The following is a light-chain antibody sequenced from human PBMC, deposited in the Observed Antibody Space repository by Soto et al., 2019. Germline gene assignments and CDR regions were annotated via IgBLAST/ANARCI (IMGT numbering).Light chain of an antibody. CDR2: EVS. V-gene: IGLV2-8*01. CDR3: SSYAGSNNVV. J-gene: IGLJ2*01. CDR1: SSDVGGYNY. Sequence: QSVLTQPPSASGSPGQSVAISCTGTSSDVGGYNYVSWYQHHPGKVPKLMMYEVSRRPSGVPDRFSGSKSGNTASLTVSGLQAEDDADYYCSSYAGSNNVVFGGGTHLTVL.